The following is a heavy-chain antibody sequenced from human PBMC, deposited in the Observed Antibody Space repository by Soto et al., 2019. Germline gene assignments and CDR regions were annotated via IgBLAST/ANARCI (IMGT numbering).Heavy chain of an antibody. Sequence: SVKVSCKASGGTFGSYARSWVRQAPGQGLEWMGGIIPIFGTANYAQKFQGRVTITADESTSTAYMELSSLRSEDTAVYYCARDELQGYSYGLGSPYGMDVWGQGTTLTVSS. CDR2: IIPIFGTA. V-gene: IGHV1-69*13. CDR3: ARDELQGYSYGLGSPYGMDV. D-gene: IGHD5-18*01. CDR1: GGTFGSYA. J-gene: IGHJ6*02.